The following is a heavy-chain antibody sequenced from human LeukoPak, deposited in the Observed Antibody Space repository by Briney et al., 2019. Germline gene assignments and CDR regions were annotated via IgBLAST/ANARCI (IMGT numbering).Heavy chain of an antibody. CDR3: AKDPLYYYDSSGYSDY. CDR1: GFTFSSYA. V-gene: IGHV3-23*01. Sequence: PGGSLRLSCAASGFTFSSYAMSWVRQAPGKGLEWVSAISGSGSTYYADSVKGRFTISRDNSKNTLYLQMNSLRAEDTAVYYCAKDPLYYYDSSGYSDYWGQGTLVVVSS. CDR2: ISGSGST. J-gene: IGHJ4*02. D-gene: IGHD3-22*01.